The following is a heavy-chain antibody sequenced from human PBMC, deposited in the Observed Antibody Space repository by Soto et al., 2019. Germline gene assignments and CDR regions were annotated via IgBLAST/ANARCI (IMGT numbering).Heavy chain of an antibody. J-gene: IGHJ6*02. Sequence: QVQLVQSGAEVKKPGSSVKVSCKASGGTFSSYAISWVRQAPGQGLEWMGGIIPIFGTANYAQKFQGRVTITADESKSTAYMELSSLRSEETAVYYCAREGGRDYSTGGILYGMDVWGQGTTVTVSS. V-gene: IGHV1-69*12. CDR1: GGTFSSYA. CDR3: AREGGRDYSTGGILYGMDV. CDR2: IIPIFGTA. D-gene: IGHD4-4*01.